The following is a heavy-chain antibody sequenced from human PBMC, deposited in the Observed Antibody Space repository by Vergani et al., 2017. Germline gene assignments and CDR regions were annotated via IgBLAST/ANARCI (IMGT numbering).Heavy chain of an antibody. D-gene: IGHD3-22*01. J-gene: IGHJ4*02. V-gene: IGHV3-21*04. CDR1: GFTFSSYS. CDR2: ISSSSSYI. CDR3: ARVIYYYDSSGYYDY. Sequence: VQLVESGGGLVKPGGSLRLSCAASGFTFSSYSMNWVRQAPGKGLEWVSSISSSSSYIYYADSVKGRFTISRDNAKNSLYLQMNSLRAEDTALYHCARVIYYYDSSGYYDYWGQGTLVTVSS.